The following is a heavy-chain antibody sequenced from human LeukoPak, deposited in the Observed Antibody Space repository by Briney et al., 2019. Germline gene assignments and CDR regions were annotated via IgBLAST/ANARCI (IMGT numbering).Heavy chain of an antibody. CDR2: IIPIFGTA. Sequence: SSVKVSCKASGGTFSSYAISWVRQAPGQGLEWMGRIIPIFGTANYAQMFQGRVTITTDEFTSTANMELSSLRSDDTAVYYCARGSLWGFDPWGQGTLVTVSS. CDR3: ARGSLWGFDP. V-gene: IGHV1-69*05. J-gene: IGHJ5*02. CDR1: GGTFSSYA. D-gene: IGHD3-10*01.